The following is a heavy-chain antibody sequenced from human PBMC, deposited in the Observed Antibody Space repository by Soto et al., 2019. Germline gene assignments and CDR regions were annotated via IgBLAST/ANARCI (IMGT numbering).Heavy chain of an antibody. CDR2: INPCGGST. J-gene: IGHJ5*02. V-gene: IGHV1-46*01. Sequence: QVQLVQSGAEVKKPGASVKVSCKASGYTFTSYYMHWVRQAPGQGLEWMGIINPCGGSTSYAQKFQSRVTMTRDTSTSTGYMELSSLRSEDTAVYYCARDEQENWFDPWDQGTLVTV. CDR3: ARDEQENWFDP. CDR1: GYTFTSYY.